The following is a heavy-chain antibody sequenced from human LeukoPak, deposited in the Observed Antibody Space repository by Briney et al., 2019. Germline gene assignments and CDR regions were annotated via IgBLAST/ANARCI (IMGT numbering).Heavy chain of an antibody. Sequence: GGSLRLSCAASGFTFSNYAMTWVRQTPGKGLEWVSIVTGSGISTYYVDSVKGRFTISRDNSKNTLYLQMDSLRAEDTAVYYCAKDVRSDYFDSWGQGTLVTVSS. CDR3: AKDVRSDYFDS. J-gene: IGHJ4*02. CDR2: VTGSGIST. V-gene: IGHV3-23*01. CDR1: GFTFSNYA.